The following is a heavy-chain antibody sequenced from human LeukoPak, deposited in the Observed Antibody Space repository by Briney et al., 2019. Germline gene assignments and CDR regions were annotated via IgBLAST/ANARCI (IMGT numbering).Heavy chain of an antibody. D-gene: IGHD5-12*01. CDR1: GGTFSSYA. V-gene: IGHV1-69*13. CDR2: IIPIFGTA. CDR3: ARGGREDIVATIYDY. J-gene: IGHJ4*02. Sequence: SVKVSCKASGGTFSSYAISWVRQAPGQGLEWMGGIIPIFGTANYAQKFQGRVTITADESTSTAYMELSSLRSEDTAVYYCARGGREDIVATIYDYWGQGTLVTVSS.